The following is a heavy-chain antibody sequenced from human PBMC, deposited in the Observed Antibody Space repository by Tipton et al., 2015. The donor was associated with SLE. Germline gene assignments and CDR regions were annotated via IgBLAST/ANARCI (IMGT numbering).Heavy chain of an antibody. Sequence: QVQLVQSGAEVKKPGSSVRVSCKTSGGTFTNYAFNWVRQAPGQGLEWVGKIVPLFGTTDYAPNFQGRVTFTADKSTKTAYMEVSSLKSADSAVYYCSAASSPRDYYMDVWGKGTAVSVSS. CDR1: GGTFTNYA. CDR3: SAASSPRDYYMDV. V-gene: IGHV1-69*06. J-gene: IGHJ6*03. CDR2: IVPLFGTT. D-gene: IGHD2-2*01.